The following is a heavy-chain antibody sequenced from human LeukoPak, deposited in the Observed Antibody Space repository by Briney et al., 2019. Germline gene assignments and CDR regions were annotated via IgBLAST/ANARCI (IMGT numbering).Heavy chain of an antibody. CDR3: ARAGSVAGTHWFDP. CDR1: GGSINTYY. J-gene: IGHJ5*02. Sequence: PETLSLTCTVSGGSINTYYWSWIRQPPGKGLEWIGNIYYSGSTNYNPSLMSRVTISVDPSKNEFSLRLNSVTAADMAVYYCARAGSVAGTHWFDPWGQGTPVTVSS. D-gene: IGHD6-19*01. V-gene: IGHV4-59*08. CDR2: IYYSGST.